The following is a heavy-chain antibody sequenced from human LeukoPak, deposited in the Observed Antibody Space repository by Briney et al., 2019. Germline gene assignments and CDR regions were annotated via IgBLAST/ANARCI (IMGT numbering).Heavy chain of an antibody. CDR2: ISGSGGST. V-gene: IGHV3-23*01. CDR3: AKDLRLRNPYYYYGMDV. Sequence: GGSLRLSCAASGFTFSSYAMSWVRQAPGKGLEWVSAISGSGGSTYYADSVKGRFTISRDNSKNTLYLQMNSLRAEDTAVYYCAKDLRLRNPYYYYGMDVWGQGTTVTVSS. D-gene: IGHD4-17*01. J-gene: IGHJ6*02. CDR1: GFTFSSYA.